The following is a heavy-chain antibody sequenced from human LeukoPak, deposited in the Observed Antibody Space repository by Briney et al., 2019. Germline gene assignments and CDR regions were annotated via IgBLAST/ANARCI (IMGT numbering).Heavy chain of an antibody. CDR2: ISSSSSYI. D-gene: IGHD6-19*01. CDR1: GFTFSSYS. CDR3: ASKSSGWLDAFDI. V-gene: IGHV3-21*01. Sequence: GGSLRLSRAASGFTFSSYSMNWVRQAPGKGLEWVSSISSSSSYIYYADSVKGRFTISRDNAKNSLYLQMNSLRAEDTAVYYCASKSSGWLDAFDIWGQGTMVTVSS. J-gene: IGHJ3*02.